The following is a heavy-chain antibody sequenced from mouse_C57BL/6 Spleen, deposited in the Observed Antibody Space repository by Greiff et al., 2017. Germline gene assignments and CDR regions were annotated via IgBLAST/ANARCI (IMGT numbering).Heavy chain of an antibody. Sequence: EVHLVESGGGLVQPKGSLKLSCAASGFSFNTYAMNWVRQAPGKGLEWVARIRSKSNNYATYYADSVKDRFTISRDDSESMLYLQMNNLKTEDTAMYYCVRHGDYDYYYAMDYWGQGTSVTVSS. J-gene: IGHJ4*01. CDR2: IRSKSNNYAT. CDR1: GFSFNTYA. D-gene: IGHD2-4*01. CDR3: VRHGDYDYYYAMDY. V-gene: IGHV10-1*01.